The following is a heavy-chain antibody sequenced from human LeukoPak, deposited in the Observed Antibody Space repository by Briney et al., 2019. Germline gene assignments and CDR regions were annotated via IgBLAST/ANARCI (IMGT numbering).Heavy chain of an antibody. CDR2: IIPIFGTL. D-gene: IGHD3-3*01. CDR3: AGGELFDFWSGYYPMDDS. J-gene: IGHJ4*02. CDR1: GGTFGNYA. V-gene: IGHV1-69*13. Sequence: GASVKVSCKASGGTFGNYAISWVRQAPGQGLEWMGGIIPIFGTLNYAQKFQGRVTITADESTSTVYMELSSLKSEDTAVYYCAGGELFDFWSGYYPMDDSWGQGTLVTVSS.